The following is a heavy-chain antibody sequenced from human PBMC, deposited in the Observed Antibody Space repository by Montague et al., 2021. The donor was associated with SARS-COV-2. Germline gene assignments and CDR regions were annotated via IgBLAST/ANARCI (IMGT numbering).Heavy chain of an antibody. CDR1: GSSISSDGYC. J-gene: IGHJ4*02. CDR3: ARAQTTFGVVTTSFDY. D-gene: IGHD3-3*01. CDR2: VYYSGST. Sequence: TLSLTCTVSGSSISSDGYCWSWIRQHPGKDLEWIGYVYYSGSTYYNPSLQSRVTISVDTSKNQFSLKLSSVTAADTAVYYCARAQTTFGVVTTSFDYWGQGTLVTVSS. V-gene: IGHV4-31*03.